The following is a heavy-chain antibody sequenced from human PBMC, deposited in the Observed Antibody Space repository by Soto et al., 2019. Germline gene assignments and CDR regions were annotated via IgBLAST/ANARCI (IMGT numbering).Heavy chain of an antibody. CDR1: GFSLSTSGMR. V-gene: IGHV2-70*04. J-gene: IGHJ6*02. CDR2: IDWDDDK. Sequence: SCTSVVNPPQTLTLTCSFSGFSLSTSGMRVSCIRQPPGKALEWLARIDWDDDKFYSTSLKNRLTISKDTSKNQVVLTMTNMEAVHTDPYYCALLLARGMDVWSRWTTVAVA. CDR3: ALLLARGMDV. D-gene: IGHD3-3*02.